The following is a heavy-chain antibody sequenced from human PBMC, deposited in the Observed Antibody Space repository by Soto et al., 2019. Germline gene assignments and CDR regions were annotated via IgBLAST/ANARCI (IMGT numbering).Heavy chain of an antibody. CDR1: AFSFTSHG. Sequence: GASVKVSCKAYAFSFTSHGISWVRQAPGQGLEWMGWISLYNGNTNYAQQFQGRVTTTTDTSTSTAYMELRSLRSDDTAMYFCAIYHLELFRFDYWGQGTLVTVSS. CDR2: ISLYNGNT. V-gene: IGHV1-18*04. J-gene: IGHJ4*02. D-gene: IGHD2-2*01. CDR3: AIYHLELFRFDY.